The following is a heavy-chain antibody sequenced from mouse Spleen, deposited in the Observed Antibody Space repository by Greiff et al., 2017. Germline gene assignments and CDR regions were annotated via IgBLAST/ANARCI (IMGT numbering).Heavy chain of an antibody. V-gene: IGHV1-37*01. J-gene: IGHJ4*01. CDR2: INPYNGDT. Sequence: VQLQQPGAELVKPGASVKLSCKASGYAFTSYWMHWVKQRPGRGLEWIGRINPYNGDTFYNQKFKGKATLTVDKSSSTAHMELLSLTSEDSAVYYCGRRGLSYAMDYWGQGTSVTVSS. CDR1: GYAFTSYW. D-gene: IGHD1-1*02. CDR3: GRRGLSYAMDY.